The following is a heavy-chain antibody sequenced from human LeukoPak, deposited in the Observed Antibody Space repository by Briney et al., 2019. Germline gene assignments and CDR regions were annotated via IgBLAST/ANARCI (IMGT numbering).Heavy chain of an antibody. D-gene: IGHD2-21*02. J-gene: IGHJ6*02. Sequence: GESMKFSCTASGNSSTSYWIGWVRQMRQNRVEWMGIICHSDSASSDSPFLQLQIIISASTSISTAYLQWSSLKASDTAMYYCSRHDSGGDCHYYYYYGMDVWGQGTTVTVSS. V-gene: IGHV5-51*01. CDR2: ICHSDSAS. CDR1: GNSSTSYW. CDR3: SRHDSGGDCHYYYYYGMDV.